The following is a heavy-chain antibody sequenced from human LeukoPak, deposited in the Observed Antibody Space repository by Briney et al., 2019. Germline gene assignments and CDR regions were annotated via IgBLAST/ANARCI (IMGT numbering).Heavy chain of an antibody. CDR1: GYTFADYY. J-gene: IGHJ4*02. CDR3: ATIPYGSGIIDY. V-gene: IGHV1-2*02. D-gene: IGHD3-10*01. CDR2: INPNSGGT. Sequence: EASVKVSFKASGYTFADYYMHWVRQAPGQGLEGMGWINPNSGGTNYAQKFQGRVTITRDTSISTAYMEVSSLRSDDTAVYYCATIPYGSGIIDYWGQGTLVTVSS.